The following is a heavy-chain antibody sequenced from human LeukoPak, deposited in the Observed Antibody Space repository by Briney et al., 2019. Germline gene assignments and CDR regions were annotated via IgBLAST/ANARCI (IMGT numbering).Heavy chain of an antibody. CDR2: ISSSSSTI. V-gene: IGHV3-48*04. D-gene: IGHD3-16*01. CDR3: AREIRGFSYFDY. Sequence: GGSLRLSCAASGFTFSSYGMHWVRQAPGKGLEWDSYISSSSSTIYYADSVKGRFTISRDNAKNSLFLQMNSLRAEDTAVYYCAREIRGFSYFDYWGQGTLVTVSS. CDR1: GFTFSSYG. J-gene: IGHJ4*02.